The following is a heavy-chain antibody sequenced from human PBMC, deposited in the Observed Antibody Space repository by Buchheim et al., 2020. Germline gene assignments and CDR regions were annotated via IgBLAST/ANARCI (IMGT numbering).Heavy chain of an antibody. CDR1: GFTFSNHA. J-gene: IGHJ5*01. Sequence: QVQMVESGGGVVQPGRSLRLSCAASGFTFSNHAMHWVRQAPGKGLEWVAVISHDGLTRYYADSVKGRFTISRDTSKNTLYLQKNSVRTDDTAVYYCAGHDWFESWGQGTL. V-gene: IGHV3-30*04. CDR2: ISHDGLTR. CDR3: AGHDWFES.